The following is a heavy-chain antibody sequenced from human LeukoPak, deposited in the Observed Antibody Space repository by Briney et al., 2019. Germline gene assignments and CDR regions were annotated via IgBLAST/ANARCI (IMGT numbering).Heavy chain of an antibody. CDR2: INPSGGTT. J-gene: IGHJ4*02. D-gene: IGHD3-16*01. CDR3: ARSPSASTPYYFDY. Sequence: ASVKVSCKASGYTFTSYYMHWVRQAPGQGLEWMGIINPSGGTTNYAQKFQGRVTMTRDTSTGTAYLDLSSLRSEDTAVYYCARSPSASTPYYFDYWGQGTLVTVSS. V-gene: IGHV1-46*01. CDR1: GYTFTSYY.